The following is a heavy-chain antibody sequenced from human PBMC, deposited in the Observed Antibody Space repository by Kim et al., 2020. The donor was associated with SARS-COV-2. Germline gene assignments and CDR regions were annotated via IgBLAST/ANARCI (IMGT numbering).Heavy chain of an antibody. D-gene: IGHD4-17*01. CDR1: GFTFSDYY. J-gene: IGHJ6*02. CDR3: ARGVKYGDYVFDRYYYYGMDV. V-gene: IGHV3-11*01. Sequence: GGSLRLSCAASGFTFSDYYMSWIRQAPGKGLEWVSYISSSGSTIYYADSVKGRFTISRDNAKNSLYLQMNSLRAEDTAVYYCARGVKYGDYVFDRYYYYGMDVWGQGTTVTVSS. CDR2: ISSSGSTI.